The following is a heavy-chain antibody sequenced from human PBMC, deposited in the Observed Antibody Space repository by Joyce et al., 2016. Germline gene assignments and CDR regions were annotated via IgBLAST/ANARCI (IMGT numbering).Heavy chain of an antibody. Sequence: EVHLMEFGGGLVQPGGSLRLSCAASAFTFGRYSMTWVRKAPGKGLGCVSYISASGRSKDYADSVRGRFTIARDNARNSLYLKMNSLRGDDTAVYFCARVGDGDNSGNNFDFWGQGTLVAVSS. V-gene: IGHV3-48*04. CDR3: ARVGDGDNSGNNFDF. J-gene: IGHJ4*02. CDR2: ISASGRSK. CDR1: AFTFGRYS. D-gene: IGHD5-24*01.